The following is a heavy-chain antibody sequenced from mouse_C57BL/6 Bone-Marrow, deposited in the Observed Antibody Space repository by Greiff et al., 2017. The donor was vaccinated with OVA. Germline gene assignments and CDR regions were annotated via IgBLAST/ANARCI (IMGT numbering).Heavy chain of an antibody. CDR2: ISPRGGNT. V-gene: IGHV1-81*01. CDR1: GYTFTSYG. J-gene: IGHJ3*01. CDR3: GRRGQVRRRGAY. D-gene: IGHD3-2*02. Sequence: QVQLLQSGADLVRPGASVKLSCTASGYTFTSYGISWVQQSPGQGLEWIGEISPRGGNTYYNEKVKGKGTLTADKYSSTEYMELRSLTSEDAAVYFCGRRGQVRRRGAYWGQGTLVTVSA.